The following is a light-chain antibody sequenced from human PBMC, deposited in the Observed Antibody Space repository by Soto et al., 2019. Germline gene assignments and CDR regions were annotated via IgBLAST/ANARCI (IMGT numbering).Light chain of an antibody. Sequence: DIQMTQSPSSLSASVGDRVTIPCQASQDISNYLNWYQQKPGKAPKLLIYDPSNLETGVLSRFSGSGSGTDFTFTISSLQPEDIATYYCQQYDNLFTFGPGTKVDIK. J-gene: IGKJ3*01. CDR1: QDISNY. CDR2: DPS. CDR3: QQYDNLFT. V-gene: IGKV1-33*01.